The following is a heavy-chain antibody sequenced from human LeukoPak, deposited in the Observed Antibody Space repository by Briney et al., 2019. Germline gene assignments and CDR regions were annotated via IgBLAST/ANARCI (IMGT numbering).Heavy chain of an antibody. Sequence: GGSLRLSCAASGFTFSSYSMNWVRQAPGKGLEWVSSISSSSSYIYYADSVKVRFTISRDNAKNSLYLQMNILRAEDTAVYYCARDQSGGSFEYWGQGTLVTVSS. D-gene: IGHD1-26*01. CDR2: ISSSSSYI. V-gene: IGHV3-21*01. CDR3: ARDQSGGSFEY. CDR1: GFTFSSYS. J-gene: IGHJ4*02.